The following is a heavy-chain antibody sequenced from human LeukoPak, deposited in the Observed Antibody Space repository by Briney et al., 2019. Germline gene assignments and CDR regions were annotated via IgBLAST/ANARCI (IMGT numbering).Heavy chain of an antibody. CDR1: GFAFSDFW. D-gene: IGHD5-12*01. Sequence: GRSLRLSCAASGFAFSDFWMSWVRQAPGKGLEWVANIRRDGNARNYVPSVRGRFTISRDNSKNTLYLQMNTLRAEDTAVYYCARASGYSGYDPFDYWGQGTLVTVSS. CDR3: ARASGYSGYDPFDY. V-gene: IGHV3-7*03. CDR2: IRRDGNAR. J-gene: IGHJ4*02.